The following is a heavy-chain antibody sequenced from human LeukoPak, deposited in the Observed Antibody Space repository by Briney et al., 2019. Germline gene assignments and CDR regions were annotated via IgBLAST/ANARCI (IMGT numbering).Heavy chain of an antibody. Sequence: GGSLRLSCAASGFTFSSYAMHWVRQAPGKGLEWGSVISYDGSNKYYADSVKGRFTISRDNSKNTLYLQMNSLRAEDTAVYYCARGEDTIFGVVSQSSGWFDPWGQGTLVTVSS. D-gene: IGHD3-3*01. J-gene: IGHJ5*02. CDR2: ISYDGSNK. CDR1: GFTFSSYA. CDR3: ARGEDTIFGVVSQSSGWFDP. V-gene: IGHV3-30*01.